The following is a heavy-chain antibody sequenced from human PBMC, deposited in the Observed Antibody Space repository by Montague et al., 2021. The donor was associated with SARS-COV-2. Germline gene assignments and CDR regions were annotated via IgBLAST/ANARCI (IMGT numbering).Heavy chain of an antibody. CDR1: GGSFSGYY. Sequence: SETLYLTCAVYGGSFSGYYWSWIRQPPGKGLEWIGEISHSGSTNYNPSLKSRVTISVDTSKNQFSLKLSSVTAADTAVDYCARGRTGTTFYYYYYYGMDVWGQGTTVTVSS. CDR2: ISHSGST. V-gene: IGHV4-34*01. CDR3: ARGRTGTTFYYYYYYGMDV. D-gene: IGHD1-7*01. J-gene: IGHJ6*02.